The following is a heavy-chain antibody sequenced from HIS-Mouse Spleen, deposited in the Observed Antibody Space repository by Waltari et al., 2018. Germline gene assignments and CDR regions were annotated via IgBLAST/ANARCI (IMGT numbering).Heavy chain of an antibody. CDR2: IYYSGST. D-gene: IGHD6-13*01. CDR1: GGSISSYS. CDR3: ARDHGSSWYGDYYYGMDV. V-gene: IGHV4-59*01. Sequence: QVQLQESGPGLVKPSETLSLTCTAAGGSISSYSWSWIRQPPGKGLEWIGYIYYSGSTNYNPSLKSRVTISVDTSKNQFSLKLSSVTAADTAVYYCARDHGSSWYGDYYYGMDVWGQGTTVTVSS. J-gene: IGHJ6*02.